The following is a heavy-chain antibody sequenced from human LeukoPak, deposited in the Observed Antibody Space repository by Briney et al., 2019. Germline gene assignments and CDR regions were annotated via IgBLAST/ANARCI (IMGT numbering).Heavy chain of an antibody. D-gene: IGHD1-14*01. J-gene: IGHJ5*02. CDR1: GFTFSSYE. Sequence: GGSLRLSCAASGFTFSSYEMNWVRQAPGKGLEWVSYISGSGSTIYYADSVRGRFTISRDNAKNSLYLQMNSLRAEDMAVYYCARSRITPRSNWFDPWGQGTLVIVSS. CDR2: ISGSGSTI. V-gene: IGHV3-48*03. CDR3: ARSRITPRSNWFDP.